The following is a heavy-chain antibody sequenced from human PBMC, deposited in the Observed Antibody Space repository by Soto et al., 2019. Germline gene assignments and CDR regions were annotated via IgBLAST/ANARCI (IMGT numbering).Heavy chain of an antibody. CDR1: GFTFSNYG. CDR3: ARDLQGSGSYYSPDY. Sequence: QVQLVESGGGVVQPGRSLRLSCAASGFTFSNYGTHWVRQAPGKGLEWVAVIWYDGNNKYYADSVKGRFTISRDNSKNTLYLQMNSLRAEDTAVYYCARDLQGSGSYYSPDYWGQGTLVTVSS. D-gene: IGHD3-10*01. V-gene: IGHV3-33*01. J-gene: IGHJ4*02. CDR2: IWYDGNNK.